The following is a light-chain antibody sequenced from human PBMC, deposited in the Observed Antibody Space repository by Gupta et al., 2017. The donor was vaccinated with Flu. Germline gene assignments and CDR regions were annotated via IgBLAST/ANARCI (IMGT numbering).Light chain of an antibody. CDR3: QVWDTASYRPV. J-gene: IGLJ1*01. CDR1: NMRPET. CDR2: DDD. Sequence: GKTARITCGGDNMRPETVHWNRQKPGKAPVLVDYDDDDQPSGIPERFYGSNSGGTDTLTDSRVGAGDEDDDYYQVWDTASYRPVFGAGTRVAVL. V-gene: IGLV3-21*03.